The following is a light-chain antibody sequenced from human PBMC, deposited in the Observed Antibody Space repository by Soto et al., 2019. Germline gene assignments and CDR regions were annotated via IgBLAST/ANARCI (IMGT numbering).Light chain of an antibody. CDR1: TSNIVNNF. Sequence: QSVLTQPPSVSAAPGERVTISFSGRTSNIVNNFVSWYRQLPGAAPQLLIHTNNKRPSGVSDRFSGSKSGSSATLGITGLQTGDEAHYYCGTWDYSVTAFVFGGGTQLTVL. CDR3: GTWDYSVTAFV. V-gene: IGLV1-51*01. J-gene: IGLJ2*01. CDR2: TNN.